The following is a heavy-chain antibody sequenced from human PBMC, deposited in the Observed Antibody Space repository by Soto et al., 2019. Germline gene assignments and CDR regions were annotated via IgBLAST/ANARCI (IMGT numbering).Heavy chain of an antibody. CDR1: GFTFSRYW. V-gene: IGHV3-74*01. D-gene: IGHD3-16*01. J-gene: IGHJ6*02. CDR2: ISSYGSDT. CDR3: ASNYAYAEGYYWYGIDV. Sequence: EVQLVESGGGLVLPGGSLRLSCAASGFTFSRYWMHWVRQAPGKXXXXXSRISSYGSDTHYADSVKGRFTISRDNAKNTLYLQMNSLRADDTAVYYCASNYAYAEGYYWYGIDVWGQGTTVTVSS.